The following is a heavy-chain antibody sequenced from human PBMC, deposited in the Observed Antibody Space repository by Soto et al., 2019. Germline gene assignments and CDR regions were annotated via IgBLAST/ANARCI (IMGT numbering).Heavy chain of an antibody. Sequence: ASVKVSCKASGYTFTSYYIHWVRQAPGQGLEWVAMINPGGGRTKNAQMFQGRVTLTRDTSAGTVDMELSSLTSDDTAVYYCARGPSCGGDCYLFDYWGQGSLVTVSS. CDR3: ARGPSCGGDCYLFDY. D-gene: IGHD2-21*02. CDR2: INPGGGRT. V-gene: IGHV1-46*01. J-gene: IGHJ4*02. CDR1: GYTFTSYY.